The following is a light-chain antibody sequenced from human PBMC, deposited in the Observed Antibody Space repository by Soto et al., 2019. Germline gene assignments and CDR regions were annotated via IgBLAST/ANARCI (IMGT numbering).Light chain of an antibody. CDR2: DAA. Sequence: EIVLTQSPATLSLSPGERATLSCRASQSVRRYLAWYQQKPGQAPRLLIYDAATRATGIPARFSGSRSETDFTLPITSLEPEDFAVYYCQQRNNWPPITFGQGTRLEIK. V-gene: IGKV3-11*01. CDR1: QSVRRY. CDR3: QQRNNWPPIT. J-gene: IGKJ5*01.